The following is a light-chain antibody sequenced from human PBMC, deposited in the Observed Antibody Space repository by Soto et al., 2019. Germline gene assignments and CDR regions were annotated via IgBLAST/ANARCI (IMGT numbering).Light chain of an antibody. CDR1: RSVSSN. CDR2: GAS. V-gene: IGKV3-15*01. CDR3: QHYNDWWT. Sequence: EIVMTQSPATLSVSLGERATLSCRASRSVSSNLAWYQQKPGQAPRLLMYGASTRASGVPARFSGCGSWIEFSLTISNLQSEDFAVYYCQHYNDWWTFGQGTKVEIK. J-gene: IGKJ1*01.